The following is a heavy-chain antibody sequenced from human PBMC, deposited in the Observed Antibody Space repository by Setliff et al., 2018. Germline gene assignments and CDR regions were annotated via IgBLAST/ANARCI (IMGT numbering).Heavy chain of an antibody. CDR2: INNYSFKT. V-gene: IGHV1-18*01. D-gene: IGHD3-22*01. Sequence: VASVKVSCKTSGYTFTNYGITWVRQAPGQGLEWMGWINNYSFKTNYPQKFLGRVTVTTDTSTGTAYMELGSLTSDDTAIYYCAGINFYVSSGYYYAPDYWGPGTLVTVSS. J-gene: IGHJ4*02. CDR3: AGINFYVSSGYYYAPDY. CDR1: GYTFTNYG.